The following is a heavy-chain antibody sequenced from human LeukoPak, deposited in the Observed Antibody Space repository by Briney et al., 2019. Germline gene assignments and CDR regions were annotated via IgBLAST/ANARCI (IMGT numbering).Heavy chain of an antibody. CDR1: EYIFTNYW. V-gene: IGHV5-51*01. J-gene: IGHJ2*01. CDR2: IYPRDSDT. CDR3: ARRPRRDWFFDL. Sequence: GESLKISCKGSEYIFTNYWIGWVRQMPGKGLEWMGIIYPRDSDTGYSPSFQGHVTISADKSINTAYLQWSSLKASDTAIYYCARRPRRDWFFDLWGRGTLVIVSS.